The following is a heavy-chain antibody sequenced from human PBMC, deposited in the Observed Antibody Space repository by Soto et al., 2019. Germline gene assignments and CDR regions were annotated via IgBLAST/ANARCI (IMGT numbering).Heavy chain of an antibody. CDR1: GFTFSSYG. CDR3: AKDLAPDFDYLLAHDY. Sequence: PGGSLRLSCAASGFTFSSYGMHWVRQAPGKGLEWVAVISYDGSNKYYADSVKGRFTISRDNSKNTLYLQMNSLRAEDTAVYYCAKDLAPDFDYLLAHDYWGQGTPVTVSS. V-gene: IGHV3-30*18. CDR2: ISYDGSNK. J-gene: IGHJ4*02. D-gene: IGHD3-9*01.